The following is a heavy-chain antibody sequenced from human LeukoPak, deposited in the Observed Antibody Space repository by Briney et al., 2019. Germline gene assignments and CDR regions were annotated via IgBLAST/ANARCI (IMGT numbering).Heavy chain of an antibody. Sequence: PGGSLRLSCAASGFTFSSYWMHWVRQAPGKGLVWVSRINSDGSSTSYADSVKGRFTLSRDNAKNTLYLQMNSLRAEDTAVYYCARGQWLAPGADYWGQGTLVTVSS. V-gene: IGHV3-74*01. CDR1: GFTFSSYW. D-gene: IGHD6-19*01. J-gene: IGHJ4*02. CDR2: INSDGSST. CDR3: ARGQWLAPGADY.